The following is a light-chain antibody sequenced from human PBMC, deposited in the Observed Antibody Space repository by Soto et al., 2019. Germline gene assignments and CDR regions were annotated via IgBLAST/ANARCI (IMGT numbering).Light chain of an antibody. CDR3: QQNRGT. J-gene: IGKJ2*01. CDR1: QSISSW. CDR2: KAS. Sequence: DIQMTQSPSTLSASVGDRVTITCRASQSISSWLAWYQQKPGKAPKLLIYKASSLESGVPSRFSGSGSGTEFTLTISSLQPDDFAPYYCQQNRGTFGQGTKLEIK. V-gene: IGKV1-5*03.